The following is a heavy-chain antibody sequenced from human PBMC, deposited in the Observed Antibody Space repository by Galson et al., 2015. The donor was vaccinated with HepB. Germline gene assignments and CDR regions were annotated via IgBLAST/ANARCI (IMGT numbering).Heavy chain of an antibody. CDR1: GFSITTDYTG. CDR2: IYWDGNK. J-gene: IGHJ4*02. V-gene: IGHV2-5*02. Sequence: PALVKPTQTLTLTCTLSGFSITTDYTGVGWIRQPPGKALEWLALIYWDGNKYYSPSLKSRLSITTDTSENQVVIKMINMDPVDTATYYCGHSAGWLADSWGQGTPVTVSS. CDR3: GHSAGWLADS. D-gene: IGHD3-9*01.